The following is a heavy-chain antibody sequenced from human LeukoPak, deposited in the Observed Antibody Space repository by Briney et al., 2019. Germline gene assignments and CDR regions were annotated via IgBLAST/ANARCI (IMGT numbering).Heavy chain of an antibody. CDR1: GFTFSTYG. J-gene: IGHJ4*02. Sequence: GGSLRLSCAASGFTFSTYGMHWVRQAPGKGLEWVAVISYDVSNKYYADSVKGRFAISRDNSKNTLYLQMNSLRSEDTAVYYCAKALYPRYSSGWYGDYWGQGTLVTVSS. V-gene: IGHV3-30*18. CDR3: AKALYPRYSSGWYGDY. D-gene: IGHD6-19*01. CDR2: ISYDVSNK.